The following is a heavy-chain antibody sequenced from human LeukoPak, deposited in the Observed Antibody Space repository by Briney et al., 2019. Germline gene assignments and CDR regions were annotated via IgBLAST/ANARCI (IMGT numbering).Heavy chain of an antibody. J-gene: IGHJ4*02. V-gene: IGHV2-5*02. CDR2: IYWDDDK. Sequence: SGPTLVNPTQTLTLTCTFSGLSLSTSGVGVGWIRQPPGKALEWLGLIYWDDDKRHSPSLKSRLTITKDTSKNQVVLTMTNMDPVDTATYYCAHSHYHGNPGRPFDYWGQGTLVTVSS. CDR1: GLSLSTSGVG. D-gene: IGHD4-23*01. CDR3: AHSHYHGNPGRPFDY.